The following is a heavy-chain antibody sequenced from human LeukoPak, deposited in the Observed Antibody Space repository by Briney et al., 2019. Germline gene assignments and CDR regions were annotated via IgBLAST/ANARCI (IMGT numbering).Heavy chain of an antibody. J-gene: IGHJ5*02. D-gene: IGHD2-2*01. Sequence: GGSLRLSCAASGFTFSSYWMRWARQAPGKGLEWVANIKQDGSEKYYVDSVKGRLTISRDNAKNSLYLQMNSLRAEDTAVYYCARGPYCSSMTMSCPYWFDPWGQGTLVTVSS. CDR2: IKQDGSEK. V-gene: IGHV3-7*03. CDR3: ARGPYCSSMTMSCPYWFDP. CDR1: GFTFSSYW.